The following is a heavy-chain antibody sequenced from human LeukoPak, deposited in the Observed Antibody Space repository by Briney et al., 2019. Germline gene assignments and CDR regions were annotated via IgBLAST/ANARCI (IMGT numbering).Heavy chain of an antibody. D-gene: IGHD2-2*02. J-gene: IGHJ4*02. CDR1: GYTFTSFD. V-gene: IGHV1-8*01. Sequence: ASVKVSCKASGYTFTSFDINWVRQATGQGLEWMGWMNPNSGNTGYAQKFQGRVTMTRNTSISTAYMELSSLRSEDTAVYYCARGTIVVVPAAIQVRFFFDYWGQGTLVTVSS. CDR3: ARGTIVVVPAAIQVRFFFDY. CDR2: MNPNSGNT.